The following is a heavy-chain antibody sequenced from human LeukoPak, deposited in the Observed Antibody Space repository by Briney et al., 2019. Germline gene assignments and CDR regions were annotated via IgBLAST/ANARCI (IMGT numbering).Heavy chain of an antibody. V-gene: IGHV4-34*01. CDR2: INHSGST. Sequence: PSETLSLTCTVSGGSISSYDWSWIRQPPGKGQEWIGEINHSGSTNYNPSLKSRVTISVDTSKNQFSLKLSSVTAADTAVYYCARPRRYYDYVWGSYRYSYYFDYWGQGTLVTVSS. CDR1: GGSISSYD. D-gene: IGHD3-16*02. J-gene: IGHJ4*02. CDR3: ARPRRYYDYVWGSYRYSYYFDY.